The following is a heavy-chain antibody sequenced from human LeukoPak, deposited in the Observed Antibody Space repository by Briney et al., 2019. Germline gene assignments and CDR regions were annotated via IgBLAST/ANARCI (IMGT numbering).Heavy chain of an antibody. CDR3: ARDRTGVRSHDY. D-gene: IGHD1-14*01. J-gene: IGHJ4*02. CDR2: IYSGGST. Sequence: GGSLRLSCAASGFTVSSNYMSWVRQAPGKGLEWVSVIYSGGSTYYADSVKGRFTISRDNSKNTLYLQMNSLRAEDTAVYYCARDRTGVRSHDYWGQGTLVTVSS. V-gene: IGHV3-53*01. CDR1: GFTVSSNY.